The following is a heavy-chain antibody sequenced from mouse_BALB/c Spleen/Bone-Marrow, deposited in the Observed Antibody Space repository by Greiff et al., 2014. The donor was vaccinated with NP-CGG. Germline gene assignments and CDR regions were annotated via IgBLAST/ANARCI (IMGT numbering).Heavy chain of an antibody. CDR3: ARHADYDQTEVCFVC. D-gene: IGHD2-4*01. J-gene: IGHJ3*01. CDR1: GFSFSNYG. V-gene: IGHV5-9-2*01. CDR2: ISGDGRYT. Sequence: EVQVVESGGGLVKSGGSLKLSCAASGFSFSNYGMSWLRQTPEKRLEWVATISGDGRYTFYSDSVKGRFTISRDNAKNNLYLQLSGLRSEDTALYYCARHADYDQTEVCFVCWGQGTLVTVSA.